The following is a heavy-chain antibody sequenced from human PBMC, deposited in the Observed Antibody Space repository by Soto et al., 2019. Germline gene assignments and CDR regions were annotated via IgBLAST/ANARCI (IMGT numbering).Heavy chain of an antibody. D-gene: IGHD2-15*01. CDR2: ISSSSSTI. CDR1: GFTFSSYS. Sequence: EVQLVESGGGLVQPGGSLRLSCAASGFTFSSYSMNWVRQAPGKGLEWVSYISSSSSTIYYADSVKGRFTISKDNANNSLYLQMNSLRAEDTAVYYGERDQSDIVVVVASTDAFDIWGQGTMVTVSS. V-gene: IGHV3-48*01. J-gene: IGHJ3*02. CDR3: ERDQSDIVVVVASTDAFDI.